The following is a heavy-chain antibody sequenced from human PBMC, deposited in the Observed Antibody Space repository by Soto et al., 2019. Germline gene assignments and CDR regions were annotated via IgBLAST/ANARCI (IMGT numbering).Heavy chain of an antibody. CDR2: IIPIFGTA. Sequence: QVQLVQSGPEVKKPGSSVKVSCKASGGTFSSYAISWVRQAPGQGLEWMGGIIPIFGTANYAQKFQGRVTTTADESTITTYMELSSLRSEDTAVYYCARDAIAAAGNYYYYGMDVWGQGTTVTVSS. J-gene: IGHJ6*02. D-gene: IGHD6-13*01. V-gene: IGHV1-69*12. CDR1: GGTFSSYA. CDR3: ARDAIAAAGNYYYYGMDV.